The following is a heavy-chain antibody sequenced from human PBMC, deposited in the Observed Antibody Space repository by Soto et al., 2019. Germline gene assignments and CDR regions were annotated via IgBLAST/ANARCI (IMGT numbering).Heavy chain of an antibody. CDR2: IYYSGST. J-gene: IGHJ4*02. Sequence: QVQLQESGPGLVKPSQTLSLTCTVSGGSISSGGYYWSWIRQHPGKGLEWIGYIYYSGSTYYNPSLKSRXTXSXDXXKNQFSLKLSSVTAADTAVYYCARSPEATVTAFDYWGQGTLVTVSS. D-gene: IGHD4-17*01. CDR3: ARSPEATVTAFDY. CDR1: GGSISSGGYY. V-gene: IGHV4-31*03.